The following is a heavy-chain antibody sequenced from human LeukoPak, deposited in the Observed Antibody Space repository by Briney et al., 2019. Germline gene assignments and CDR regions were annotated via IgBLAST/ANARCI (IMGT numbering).Heavy chain of an antibody. D-gene: IGHD3-22*01. V-gene: IGHV1-46*01. J-gene: IGHJ4*02. CDR1: GYTFTGYY. CDR3: ARDYYDSSGYYRFDY. Sequence: ASVKVSCKASGYTFTGYYMHWVRQAPGQGLEWMGIINPSGGSTSYAQKFQGRVTMTRDTSTSTVYMELSSLRSEDTAVYYCARDYYDSSGYYRFDYWGQGTLVTVSS. CDR2: INPSGGST.